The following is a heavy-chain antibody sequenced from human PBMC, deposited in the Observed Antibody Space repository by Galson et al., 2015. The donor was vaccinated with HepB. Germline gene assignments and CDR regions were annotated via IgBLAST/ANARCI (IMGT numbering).Heavy chain of an antibody. CDR1: GYTFTGYY. D-gene: IGHD1-20*01. V-gene: IGHV1-2*02. CDR3: ARDLTGITGTPGDY. Sequence: SVKVSCKASGYTFTGYYMHWVRPAPGQGREWMGWINPNSGGHNYAQKFQGRVTMTRDTTISTAYMELSSLVYDDTAVYYFARDLTGITGTPGDYWGQGTLVSATS. J-gene: IGHJ4*02. CDR2: INPNSGGH.